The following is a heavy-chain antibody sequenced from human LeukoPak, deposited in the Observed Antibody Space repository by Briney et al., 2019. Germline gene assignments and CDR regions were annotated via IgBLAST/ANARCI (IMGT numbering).Heavy chain of an antibody. Sequence: ASVKVSCKASGGTFSSYAISWVRQAPGQGLEWMGGIIPIFGTANYAQKFQGRVTITTDESTSTAYMELSSLRSEDTAVYYCAREKDPLIRFTNWFDPWGQGTLVTVSS. CDR1: GGTFSSYA. CDR3: AREKDPLIRFTNWFDP. D-gene: IGHD3-3*01. CDR2: IIPIFGTA. V-gene: IGHV1-69*05. J-gene: IGHJ5*02.